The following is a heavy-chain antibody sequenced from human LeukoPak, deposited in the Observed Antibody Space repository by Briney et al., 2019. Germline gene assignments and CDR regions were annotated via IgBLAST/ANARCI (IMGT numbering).Heavy chain of an antibody. J-gene: IGHJ3*02. CDR2: IYSGGST. Sequence: GGSLRLSCAASGFTVSSNYMSWVRQAPGKGLEWVSVIYSGGSTYYADSVKGRFTISRDNSKNTLYLQMSSLRAEDTAVYYCARVTPPYDSSLGIWGQGTMVTVSS. V-gene: IGHV3-53*01. D-gene: IGHD3-22*01. CDR1: GFTVSSNY. CDR3: ARVTPPYDSSLGI.